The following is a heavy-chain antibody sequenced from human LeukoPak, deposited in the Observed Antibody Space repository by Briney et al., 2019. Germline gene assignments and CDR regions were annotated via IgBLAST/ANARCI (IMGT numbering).Heavy chain of an antibody. D-gene: IGHD2-2*01. CDR3: AKTGSGSCSSTSCLYYFDY. CDR2: ISGSADST. CDR1: GFTFSSYA. Sequence: PGGSLRLSCAASGFTFSSYAMNWVRQSPGKGLDWVATISGSADSTYYADSVKGRFTISRDNSKNTLYLQMNSLRADDTALYYCAKTGSGSCSSTSCLYYFDYWGQGTLVTVSS. V-gene: IGHV3-23*01. J-gene: IGHJ4*02.